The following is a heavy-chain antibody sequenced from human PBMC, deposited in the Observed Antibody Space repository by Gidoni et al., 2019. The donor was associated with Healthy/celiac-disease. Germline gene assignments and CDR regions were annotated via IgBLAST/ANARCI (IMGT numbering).Heavy chain of an antibody. D-gene: IGHD3-10*01. V-gene: IGHV4-34*01. Sequence: QVQLQQWGAGLLKPSETLSLTCAVYGGSFSGYYWSWIRQPPGKGLEWIGEINHSGSTNYNPSLKSRVTISVDTSKNQFSLKLSSVTAADTAVYYCARGRRMVRGFDYWGQGTLVTVSS. CDR2: INHSGST. CDR3: ARGRRMVRGFDY. J-gene: IGHJ4*02. CDR1: GGSFSGYY.